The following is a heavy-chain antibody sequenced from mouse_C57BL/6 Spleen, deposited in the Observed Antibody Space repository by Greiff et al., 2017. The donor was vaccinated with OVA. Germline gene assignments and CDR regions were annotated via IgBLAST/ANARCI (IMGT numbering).Heavy chain of an antibody. V-gene: IGHV5-4*01. CDR3: ARDGDYGSSYVDD. CDR1: GFTFSSSA. D-gene: IGHD1-1*01. J-gene: IGHJ2*01. CDR2: ISDGGSYT. Sequence: EVMLVESGGGLVKPGGSLKLSCAASGFTFSSSAMSWVRQTPEKRLEWVATISDGGSYTYYPDNVKGRFTISRDNAKNHLYMQMSHLKSEDTAMYYCARDGDYGSSYVDDWGQGTTLTVSS.